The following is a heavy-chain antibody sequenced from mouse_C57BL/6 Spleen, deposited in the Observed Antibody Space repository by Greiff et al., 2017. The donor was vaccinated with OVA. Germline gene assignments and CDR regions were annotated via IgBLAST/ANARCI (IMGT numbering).Heavy chain of an antibody. V-gene: IGHV3-6*01. Sequence: VQLKESGPGLVKPSQSLSLTCSVTGYSITSGYYWNWIRQFPGNKLEWMGYISYDGSNNYNPSLKNRISITRDTSKNQFFLKLNSVTTEDTATYYCARGEYYSNFDYWGQGTTLTVSS. CDR1: GYSITSGYY. CDR3: ARGEYYSNFDY. D-gene: IGHD2-5*01. CDR2: ISYDGSN. J-gene: IGHJ2*01.